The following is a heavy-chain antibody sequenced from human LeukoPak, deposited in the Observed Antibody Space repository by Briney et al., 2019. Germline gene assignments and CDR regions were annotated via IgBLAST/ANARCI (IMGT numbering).Heavy chain of an antibody. CDR3: ARLGWTAVGNY. D-gene: IGHD5-18*01. V-gene: IGHV4-34*01. CDR2: INHSGST. J-gene: IGHJ4*02. Sequence: PSETLSLTCAVYGGSFSGYYWSWIRQPPGKGLEWIGEINHSGSTNYNPSLKSRVTISVDTSKNQFSLKLSSVTAADTAVYYCARLGWTAVGNYWGQGTLVTVSS. CDR1: GGSFSGYY.